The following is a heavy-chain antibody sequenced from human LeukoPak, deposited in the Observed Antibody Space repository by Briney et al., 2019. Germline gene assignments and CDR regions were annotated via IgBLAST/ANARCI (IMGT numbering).Heavy chain of an antibody. V-gene: IGHV1-2*02. D-gene: IGHD6-6*01. Sequence: ASVKVSCKASGYSFTGYYLDWVRQAPGQGLEWMGWINPNSGGTNYAQKFQGRVTMTRDTSISTAYMELSRLRSDDTAVYYCALLAIAARPDSSFDYWGQGTLVTVSS. CDR2: INPNSGGT. CDR3: ALLAIAARPDSSFDY. CDR1: GYSFTGYY. J-gene: IGHJ4*02.